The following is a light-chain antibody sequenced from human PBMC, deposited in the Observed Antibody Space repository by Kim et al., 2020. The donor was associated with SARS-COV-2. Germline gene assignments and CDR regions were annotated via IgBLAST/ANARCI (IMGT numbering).Light chain of an antibody. Sequence: ELTQPPSASGTPGQTVTISCSGSSSNIGTNYVFWFQQLPGTAPKVLIYRNNQRPSGVPDRFSGSRSDTSASLAISGLRSEEEADYYCAAWDDSLSARVFGGGTQLTVL. J-gene: IGLJ2*01. CDR1: SSNIGTNY. CDR3: AAWDDSLSARV. CDR2: RNN. V-gene: IGLV1-47*01.